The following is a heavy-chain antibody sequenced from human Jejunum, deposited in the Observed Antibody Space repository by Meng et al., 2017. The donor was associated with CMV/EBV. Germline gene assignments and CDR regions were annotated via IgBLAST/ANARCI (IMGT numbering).Heavy chain of an antibody. CDR3: VRVQTRQLAEAFDY. V-gene: IGHV3-21*01. J-gene: IGHJ4*02. CDR1: RFAFSTYN. CDR2: ISSSTNYI. D-gene: IGHD1-1*01. Sequence: SRFAFSTYNMNWIRQAPGKGLEWVSFISSSTNYIYYADSVKGRFTISRDDAKNSLYLQMNSLRAEDTAVYYCVRVQTRQLAEAFDYWGQGTLVTVSS.